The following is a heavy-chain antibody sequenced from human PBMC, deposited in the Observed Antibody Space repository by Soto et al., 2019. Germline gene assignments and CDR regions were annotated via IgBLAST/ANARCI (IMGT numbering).Heavy chain of an antibody. CDR2: IIPIFGTA. V-gene: IGHV1-69*13. D-gene: IGHD5-12*01. J-gene: IGHJ4*02. Sequence: ASVKVSCKASGGTFSSYAISWVRQAPGQGLEWMGGIIPIFGTANYAQKFQGRVTITADESTSTAYMELSSLRSEDTAVYYCARDRVRGGYATKDFDYWGQGTLVTVSS. CDR1: GGTFSSYA. CDR3: ARDRVRGGYATKDFDY.